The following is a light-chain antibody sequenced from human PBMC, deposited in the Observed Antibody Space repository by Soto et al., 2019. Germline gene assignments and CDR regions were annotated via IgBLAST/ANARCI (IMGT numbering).Light chain of an antibody. CDR2: GAS. CDR1: QSVSSSY. V-gene: IGKV3-20*01. J-gene: IGKJ1*01. CDR3: QQYGSSPSWT. Sequence: EIVLTQSPGTLSLSPGERATLSCRASQSVSSSYLAWYQQKPGQAPRLVFYGASSRATGIPDRFSGSGSGTDFTLIISRLEPEDFAVYYCQQYGSSPSWTFGQGTKV.